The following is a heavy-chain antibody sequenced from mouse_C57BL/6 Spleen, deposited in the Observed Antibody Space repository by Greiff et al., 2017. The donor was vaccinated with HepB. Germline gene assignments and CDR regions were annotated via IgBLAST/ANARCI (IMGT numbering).Heavy chain of an antibody. Sequence: EVQLQESGAELVRPGASVKLSCTASGFNIKDDYMHWVKQRPEQGLEWIGWIDPETGDTEYASKFQGKATITAETSSNTAYLQLSSLTSEDTAVYYCTSDYYGSSSFAYWGQGTLVTVSA. CDR1: GFNIKDDY. D-gene: IGHD1-1*01. CDR3: TSDYYGSSSFAY. CDR2: IDPETGDT. J-gene: IGHJ3*01. V-gene: IGHV14-4*01.